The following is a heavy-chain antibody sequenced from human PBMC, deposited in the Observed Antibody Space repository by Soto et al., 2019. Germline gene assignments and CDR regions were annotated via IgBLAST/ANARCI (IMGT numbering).Heavy chain of an antibody. Sequence: QVQLVQSGAEVKKPGASVKVSCKASGYTFTSYAMHWVRQAPGQRLEWMGWINAGNGNTKYSQKFQGRDTITRDPSASTAYMELSSLRSEDTAVYYCARVIIDYVWGSYRWGAFDIWGQGTMVTVSS. CDR2: INAGNGNT. D-gene: IGHD3-16*02. CDR1: GYTFTSYA. J-gene: IGHJ3*02. V-gene: IGHV1-3*01. CDR3: ARVIIDYVWGSYRWGAFDI.